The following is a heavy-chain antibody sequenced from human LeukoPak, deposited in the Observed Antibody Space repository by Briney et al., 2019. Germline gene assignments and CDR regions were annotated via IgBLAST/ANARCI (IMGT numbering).Heavy chain of an antibody. Sequence: GGSLRLSCAASGFTFSSYGMHWVRQAPGKGLERVAAIWYDGSNKYYADSVKGRFTISRDNSKNTLSLQVNSLRVEDTAVYYCARERESVCDYWGQGTLVTVSS. CDR3: ARERESVCDY. V-gene: IGHV3-33*01. J-gene: IGHJ4*02. CDR2: IWYDGSNK. D-gene: IGHD3-10*01. CDR1: GFTFSSYG.